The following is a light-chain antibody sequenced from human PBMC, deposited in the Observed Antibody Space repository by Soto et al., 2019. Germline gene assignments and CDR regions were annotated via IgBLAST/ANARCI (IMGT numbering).Light chain of an antibody. CDR1: QGISSA. Sequence: AIQLTPSPSSLSASVGDRVTLTCRASQGISSALAWYQQKPGKAPKLLIYDASSLESGVPSRFSGSGSGTDFTLTISSLQPEDFATYYCQQFNSYPTFGQGTRLEIK. CDR3: QQFNSYPT. V-gene: IGKV1-13*02. J-gene: IGKJ5*01. CDR2: DAS.